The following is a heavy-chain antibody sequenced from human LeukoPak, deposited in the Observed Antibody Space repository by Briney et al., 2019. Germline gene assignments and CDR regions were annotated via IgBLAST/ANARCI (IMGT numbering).Heavy chain of an antibody. CDR2: IYHSGST. J-gene: IGHJ4*02. CDR3: ARAGWENDY. Sequence: SETLSLTGAVSGYSISSGYYWGWIRQPPAKGLEWIGSIYHSGSTYYNPSLKSRVTISVDTSKNQFSLKLSSVTAADTAVYYCARAGWENDYWGQGTLVTVSS. CDR1: GYSISSGYY. V-gene: IGHV4-38-2*01. D-gene: IGHD6-19*01.